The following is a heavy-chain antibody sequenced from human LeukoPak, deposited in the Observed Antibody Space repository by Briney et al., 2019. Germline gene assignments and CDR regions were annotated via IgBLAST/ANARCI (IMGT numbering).Heavy chain of an antibody. CDR2: ISYDGSNK. CDR1: GFTFSSYG. Sequence: GRSLRLSCAASGFTFSSYGMHWVRQAPGKGLEWVAVISYDGSNKYYADSVKGRFTISRDNSENTLYLQMNSLRAEDTAVYYCAKDVGFIWGQGTMVTVSS. J-gene: IGHJ3*02. CDR3: AKDVGFI. D-gene: IGHD3-10*01. V-gene: IGHV3-30*18.